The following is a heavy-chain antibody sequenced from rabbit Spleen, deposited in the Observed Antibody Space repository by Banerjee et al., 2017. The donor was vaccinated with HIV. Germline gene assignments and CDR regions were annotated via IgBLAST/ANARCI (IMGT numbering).Heavy chain of an antibody. D-gene: IGHD1-1*01. CDR1: GFSFTNRDW. Sequence: QQQLVESGGGLVKPGASLTLTCKASGFSFTNRDWMCWVRQAPGKGLEWIACIWGGANGATYYASWAKGRFTISKTSSTTVTLQMTGLTVADTATYFCARDTSSSFSSYGMDLWGQGTLVTVS. J-gene: IGHJ6*01. CDR2: IWGGANGAT. V-gene: IGHV1S45*01. CDR3: ARDTSSSFSSYGMDL.